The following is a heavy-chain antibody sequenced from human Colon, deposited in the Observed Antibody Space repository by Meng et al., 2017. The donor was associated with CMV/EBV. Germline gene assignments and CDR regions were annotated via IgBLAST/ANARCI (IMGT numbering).Heavy chain of an antibody. J-gene: IGHJ4*02. CDR2: ISIFNGRT. Sequence: GYTFTSYGISWVRQAPGQGLEWMGWISIFNGRTNYAQKFQGRVTMTSDMSTRTAYLELRGLRSDDTAVYYCARVGDIVVAPAAPFDYWGQGTLVTVSS. CDR1: GYTFTSYG. V-gene: IGHV1-18*01. D-gene: IGHD2-2*01. CDR3: ARVGDIVVAPAAPFDY.